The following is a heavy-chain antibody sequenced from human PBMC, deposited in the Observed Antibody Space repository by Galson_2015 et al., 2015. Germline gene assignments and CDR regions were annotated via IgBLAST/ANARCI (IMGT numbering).Heavy chain of an antibody. CDR2: LNSNSGYT. Sequence: SVKVSCKASGYTFISYDINWVRQATGQGLEWMGWLNSNSGYTGYGQKFQGRVTMTRNISISTAYMELTSLRSEDPAVYYCARSYSDETSGYYNWGQGTLVTVSS. J-gene: IGHJ4*02. V-gene: IGHV1-8*01. CDR1: GYTFISYD. CDR3: ARSYSDETSGYYN. D-gene: IGHD3-22*01.